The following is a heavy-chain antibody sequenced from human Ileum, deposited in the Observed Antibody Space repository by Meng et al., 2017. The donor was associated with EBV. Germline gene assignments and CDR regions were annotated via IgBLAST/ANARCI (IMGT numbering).Heavy chain of an antibody. D-gene: IGHD3-22*01. CDR3: ARNVPGTSAYYD. CDR2: IYYSGST. CDR1: GNSISSTNW. V-gene: IGHV4-28*01. J-gene: IGHJ4*02. Sequence: QVQLQDPGPGQVKPSDTLSLTCAVSGNSISSTNWWGWIRQPPGKGLEWIGYIYYSGSTSYNPSLKSRVTMSVDTSKNQFSLNLNSVTAVDTAVYYCARNVPGTSAYYDWGQGTLVTVSS.